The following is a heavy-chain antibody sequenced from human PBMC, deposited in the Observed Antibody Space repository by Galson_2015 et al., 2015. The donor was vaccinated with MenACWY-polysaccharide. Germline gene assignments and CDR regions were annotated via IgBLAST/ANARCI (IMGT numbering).Heavy chain of an antibody. D-gene: IGHD2-15*01. J-gene: IGHJ2*01. V-gene: IGHV3-9*01. CDR1: GFTFDDYA. CDR3: AKITFDIVGYWYFDL. CDR2: ISWNSGSI. Sequence: SLRLSCAASGFTFDDYAMHWVRQAPGKGLEWVSGISWNSGSIGYADSVKGRFTISRDNAKNSLYLQMNSLRVEDTALYYCAKITFDIVGYWYFDLWGRGTLVTVSS.